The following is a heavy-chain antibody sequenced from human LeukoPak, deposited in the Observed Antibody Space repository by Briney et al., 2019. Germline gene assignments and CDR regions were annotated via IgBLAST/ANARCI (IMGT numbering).Heavy chain of an antibody. V-gene: IGHV4-34*01. Sequence: SETLSLTCTVSGVXISSYYCSWIRQPPGKGLEWIGEINHSGSTNYNPSLKSRVTISVDTSKNQFSLKLSSVTAADTAVYYCARGVTGTTGEAWGQGTLVTVSS. D-gene: IGHD1-7*01. CDR1: GVXISSYY. J-gene: IGHJ5*02. CDR2: INHSGST. CDR3: ARGVTGTTGEA.